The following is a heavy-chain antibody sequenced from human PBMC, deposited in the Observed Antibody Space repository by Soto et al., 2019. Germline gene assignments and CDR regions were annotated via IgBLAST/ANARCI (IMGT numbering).Heavy chain of an antibody. J-gene: IGHJ6*02. Sequence: GGALRLSCAASGFTFSSYAMHWVRQAPGKGLEWVAVISYDGSNKYYADSVKGRFTISRDNSKNTLYLRMNSLRAEDTAVYYCARIVVPAATAFYYYGMDVWGQGTTVTVSS. CDR3: ARIVVPAATAFYYYGMDV. D-gene: IGHD2-2*01. CDR2: ISYDGSNK. V-gene: IGHV3-30-3*01. CDR1: GFTFSSYA.